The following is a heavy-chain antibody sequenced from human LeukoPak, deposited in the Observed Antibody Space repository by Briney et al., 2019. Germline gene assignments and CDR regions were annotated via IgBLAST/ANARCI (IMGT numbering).Heavy chain of an antibody. Sequence: GGSLRLSCAASGFTFSSYAMSWVRQAPGKGLEWVAFIRYDGSNKYYADSVKGRFTISRDNSKNTLYLQMNSLRAEDTAVYYCARSPDILTGYYYFDYWGQGTLVTVSS. CDR1: GFTFSSYA. V-gene: IGHV3-30*02. CDR3: ARSPDILTGYYYFDY. CDR2: IRYDGSNK. J-gene: IGHJ4*02. D-gene: IGHD3-9*01.